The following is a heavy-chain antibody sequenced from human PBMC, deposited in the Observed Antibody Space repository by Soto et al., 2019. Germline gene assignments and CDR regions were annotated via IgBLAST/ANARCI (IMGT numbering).Heavy chain of an antibody. D-gene: IGHD2-21*02. Sequence: GGSLRLSCAASGFTFSSFGMHWVGQGPGKGLEWVAHISYDGSNEHSADSVKGRFTISRDNSEDTLYLQMNSLIVEDTAVYFCAKDTYYLDSSDCAFDIWGQGTMVTVSS. CDR2: ISYDGSNE. CDR3: AKDTYYLDSSDCAFDI. CDR1: GFTFSSFG. J-gene: IGHJ3*02. V-gene: IGHV3-30*18.